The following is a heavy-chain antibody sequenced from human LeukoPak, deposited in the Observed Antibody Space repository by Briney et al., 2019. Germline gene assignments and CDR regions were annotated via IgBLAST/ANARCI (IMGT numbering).Heavy chain of an antibody. V-gene: IGHV3-33*01. CDR3: ARWDGTEQTFDY. D-gene: IGHD1-1*01. J-gene: IGHJ4*02. Sequence: PGRSLRLSCAASGFVLSGYGMHWVRQAPGKGLEWVAVIWYDGSKKYYADSVKGRFTISRDNSKNTLYLHMNSLRAEDTAVYYCARWDGTEQTFDYWGQGTLVTVSS. CDR2: IWYDGSKK. CDR1: GFVLSGYG.